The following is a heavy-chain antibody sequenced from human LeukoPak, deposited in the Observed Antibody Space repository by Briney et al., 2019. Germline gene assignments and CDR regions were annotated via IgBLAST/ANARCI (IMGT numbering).Heavy chain of an antibody. D-gene: IGHD3-3*01. CDR1: GYTFTRYD. CDR2: ISAYNGNT. CDR3: ARDKDSILRFLEWLPYFDY. V-gene: IGHV1-18*01. Sequence: GASVKVSCKASGYTFTRYDISWVRQAPGQGLEWMGWISAYNGNTNYAQKLQGRVTMTTGTSTSTAYMELRSLRSDDTAVYYCARDKDSILRFLEWLPYFDYWGQGTLVTVSS. J-gene: IGHJ4*02.